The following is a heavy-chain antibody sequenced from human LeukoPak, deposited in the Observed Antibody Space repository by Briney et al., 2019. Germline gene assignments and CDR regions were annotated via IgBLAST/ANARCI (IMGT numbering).Heavy chain of an antibody. CDR3: ARHSSSSWYYFDY. J-gene: IGHJ4*02. CDR1: GGSISSYY. CDR2: IYYSGST. Sequence: SETLSLTCTVSGGSISSYYWSWIRQPPGKGLEWIGYIYYSGSTNYNPSLQSRVTISVDTSKNQFSLRLSSVTAADTAVYYCARHSSSSWYYFDYWGQGTLVTVSS. D-gene: IGHD6-13*01. V-gene: IGHV4-59*08.